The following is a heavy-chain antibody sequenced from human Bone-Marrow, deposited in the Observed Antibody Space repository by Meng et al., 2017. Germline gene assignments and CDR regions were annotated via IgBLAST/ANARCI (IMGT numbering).Heavy chain of an antibody. CDR1: GYTFTSYY. D-gene: IGHD3-22*01. CDR2: INPSGGST. Sequence: ASVKVSCKASGYTFTSYYMHWVRQAPGQGLEWMGIINPSGGSTSYAQKFQGRVTMTRDTSTSTVYMELSSLRSEDTAVYYCARDGHYYDSSGYYYSYWGQGTLVTVSS. J-gene: IGHJ4*02. CDR3: ARDGHYYDSSGYYYSY. V-gene: IGHV1-46*01.